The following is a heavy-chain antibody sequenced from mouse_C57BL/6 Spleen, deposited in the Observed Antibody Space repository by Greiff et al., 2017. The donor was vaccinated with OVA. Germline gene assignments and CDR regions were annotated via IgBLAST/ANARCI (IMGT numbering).Heavy chain of an antibody. Sequence: DKFIISRDNAKNTLYLQMSKVRSEDTALYYCARKDYYGNYVFAYWGQGTLVTVSA. D-gene: IGHD2-1*01. V-gene: IGHV4-1*01. CDR3: ARKDYYGNYVFAY. J-gene: IGHJ3*01.